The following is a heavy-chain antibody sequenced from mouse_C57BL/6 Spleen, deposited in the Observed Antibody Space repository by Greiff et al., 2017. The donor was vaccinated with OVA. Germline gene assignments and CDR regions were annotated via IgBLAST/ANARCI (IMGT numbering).Heavy chain of an antibody. CDR2: ISSGGDYL. D-gene: IGHD2-10*01. CDR3: TNLLDGAMDY. Sequence: EVKLVESGEGLVKPGGSLKLSCAASGFTFSSYAMSWVRQTPEKRLEWVAYISSGGDYLSYADTVKGRFTISRDNARNTLYLKMSSLKSEDTAMYYCTNLLDGAMDYWGQGTSVTVSS. CDR1: GFTFSSYA. V-gene: IGHV5-9-1*02. J-gene: IGHJ4*01.